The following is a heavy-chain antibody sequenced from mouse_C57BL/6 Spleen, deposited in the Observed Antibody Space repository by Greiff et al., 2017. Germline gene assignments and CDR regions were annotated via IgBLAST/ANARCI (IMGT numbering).Heavy chain of an antibody. CDR3: ASGYDYDAWFAY. V-gene: IGHV2-2*01. D-gene: IGHD2-4*01. CDR2: IGSGGST. CDR1: GFSLTSYG. J-gene: IGHJ3*01. Sequence: QVQLQQSGPGLVQPSQSLSITCTVSGFSLTSYGVHWVRQSPGKGLEWLGVIGSGGSTDYNAAFISRLSISKDNSKSQVFFKMNSLQADDTAIYYCASGYDYDAWFAYWGQGTLVTVSA.